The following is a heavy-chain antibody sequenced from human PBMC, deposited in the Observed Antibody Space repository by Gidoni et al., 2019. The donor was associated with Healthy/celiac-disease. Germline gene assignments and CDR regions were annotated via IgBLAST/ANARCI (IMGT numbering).Heavy chain of an antibody. CDR2: ISSSSSYI. Sequence: EVQLVESGGGLVKPGGSLRLSCAAPGFPFSSYSMNWVRQAPGKGLEWVSSISSSSSYIYYADSVKGRFTISRDNAKNSLYLQMNSLRAEDTAVYYCARAKWWYSSGRDAFDIWGQGTMVTVSS. CDR3: ARAKWWYSSGRDAFDI. D-gene: IGHD6-19*01. J-gene: IGHJ3*02. V-gene: IGHV3-21*01. CDR1: GFPFSSYS.